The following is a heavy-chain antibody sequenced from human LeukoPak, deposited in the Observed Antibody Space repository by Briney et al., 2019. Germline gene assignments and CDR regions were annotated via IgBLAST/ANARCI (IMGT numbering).Heavy chain of an antibody. CDR1: GGSISSSSYF. CDR2: IYYSGST. J-gene: IGHJ4*02. V-gene: IGHV4-39*07. CDR3: ARGRGYDPVVFYFDY. D-gene: IGHD5-12*01. Sequence: SETLSLTCTVSGGSISSSSYFWAWIRQPPGKGLEWIANIYYSGSTYYNPSLKSRVTITLDTSKNQFSLNLTSVTAADTALYYCARGRGYDPVVFYFDYWGQGNLVTVSS.